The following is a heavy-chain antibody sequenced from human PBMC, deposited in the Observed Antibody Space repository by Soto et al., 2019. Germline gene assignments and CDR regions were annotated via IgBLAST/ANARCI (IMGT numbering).Heavy chain of an antibody. CDR2: IYPGDSNI. V-gene: IGHV5-51*01. J-gene: IGHJ4*02. Sequence: HXESLKLTGQSSVNLFHNYWIGWVRQMPGKGLEWLGIIYPGDSNIRYNPSFQGQVTISADKSLSTTYLHWSSLKASDTAMYYCARQRYFDYWGQGTLVTVSS. CDR1: VNLFHNYW. CDR3: ARQRYFDY.